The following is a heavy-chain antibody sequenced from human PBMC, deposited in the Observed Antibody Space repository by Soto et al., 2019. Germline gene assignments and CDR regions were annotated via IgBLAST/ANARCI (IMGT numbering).Heavy chain of an antibody. CDR3: ARDGPYSGSYFYFDY. Sequence: QVQLVQSGAEVKKPGASVKVSCKASGYTFTSYGISWVRQALGQGLEWMGWISAYNGNTNYAQKLQGRVTMTTDTSTSTGYMELRSLRSDDTAVYYCARDGPYSGSYFYFDYWGQGTLVTVSS. CDR2: ISAYNGNT. D-gene: IGHD1-26*01. V-gene: IGHV1-18*01. J-gene: IGHJ4*02. CDR1: GYTFTSYG.